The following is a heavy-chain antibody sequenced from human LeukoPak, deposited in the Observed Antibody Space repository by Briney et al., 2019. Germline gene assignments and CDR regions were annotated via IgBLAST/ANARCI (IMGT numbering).Heavy chain of an antibody. V-gene: IGHV3-7*01. J-gene: IGHJ4*02. D-gene: IGHD2-21*01. CDR2: IKPDGSDK. Sequence: GGSLRLSCAASGFTFNTYWMTWARQAAGRGLEWLDNIKPDGSDKYYLGSVKGRFTVSRDSAKNSLYVQMNSLRAEDTAVYYCARHLDWAFDYWGQGTLVTVSS. CDR3: ARHLDWAFDY. CDR1: GFTFNTYW.